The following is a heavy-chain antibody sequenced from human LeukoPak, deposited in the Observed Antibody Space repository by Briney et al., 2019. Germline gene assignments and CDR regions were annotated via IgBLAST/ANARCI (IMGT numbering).Heavy chain of an antibody. Sequence: SEALSLTCTVSGGSISSGGYYWSWIRQHPGKGLEWIGYIYYSGSTYYNPSLKSRVTISVDTSKNQFSLKLSSVTAADTAVYYCARAIAAAPDYWGQGTLVTVSS. V-gene: IGHV4-31*03. J-gene: IGHJ4*02. CDR2: IYYSGST. CDR3: ARAIAAAPDY. CDR1: GGSISSGGYY. D-gene: IGHD6-13*01.